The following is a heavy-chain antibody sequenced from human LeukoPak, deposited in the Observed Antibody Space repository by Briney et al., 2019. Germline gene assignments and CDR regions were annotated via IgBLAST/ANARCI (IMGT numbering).Heavy chain of an antibody. Sequence: GGSLRLSCAASGFTFSSYAMSWVRQAPGKGLEWVSAIGGSGGSTYYADSVKGRFTISRDNSKNTLYLQMNSLRAEDTAVYYCAKFRYFETMVYDYWGQGTLVTVSS. V-gene: IGHV3-23*01. J-gene: IGHJ4*02. CDR2: IGGSGGST. CDR1: GFTFSSYA. D-gene: IGHD3-10*01. CDR3: AKFRYFETMVYDY.